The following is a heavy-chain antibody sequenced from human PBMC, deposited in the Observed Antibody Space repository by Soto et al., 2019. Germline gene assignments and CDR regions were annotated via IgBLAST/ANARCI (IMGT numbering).Heavy chain of an antibody. CDR2: IYYSGST. V-gene: IGHV4-31*03. Sequence: PSETLSLSCTVSGGSISSGGYYWSWIRQHPGKGLEWIGYIYYSGSTYYNPSLKSRVTISVDTSKNQFSLKLSSVTAADTAVYYCARDRVGAAIDIWGQGTMVTVSS. CDR1: GGSISSGGYY. J-gene: IGHJ3*02. D-gene: IGHD2-15*01. CDR3: ARDRVGAAIDI.